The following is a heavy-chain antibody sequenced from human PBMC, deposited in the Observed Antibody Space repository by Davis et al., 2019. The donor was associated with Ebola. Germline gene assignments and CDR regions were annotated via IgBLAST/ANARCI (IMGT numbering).Heavy chain of an antibody. CDR1: GGTFSSYA. CDR3: ARGAERWLGRAHIDY. Sequence: AASVKVSCKASGGTFSSYAISWVRQAPGQGLEWMGGIIPIFGTANYAQKFQGRVTITADESTSTAYMELSSLRSEDTAVYYCARGAERWLGRAHIDYWGQGTLVTVSS. J-gene: IGHJ4*02. D-gene: IGHD6-19*01. V-gene: IGHV1-69*13. CDR2: IIPIFGTA.